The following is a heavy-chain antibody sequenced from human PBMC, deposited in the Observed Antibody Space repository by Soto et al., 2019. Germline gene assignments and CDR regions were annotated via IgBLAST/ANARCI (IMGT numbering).Heavy chain of an antibody. CDR1: GFTFSSYE. CDR2: ISSSGSTI. CDR3: ARNDYYDSSGYLDY. V-gene: IGHV3-48*03. J-gene: IGHJ4*02. Sequence: GGSRRRSCAASGFTFSSYEMNWVRQAPGKGLEWVSYISSSGSTIYYADSVKGRFTISRDNAKNSLYLQMNSLRAEDTAVYYCARNDYYDSSGYLDYWGQGTLVTVSS. D-gene: IGHD3-22*01.